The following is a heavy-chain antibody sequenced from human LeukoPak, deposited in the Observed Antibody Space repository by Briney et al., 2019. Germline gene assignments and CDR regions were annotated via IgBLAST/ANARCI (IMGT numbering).Heavy chain of an antibody. CDR1: GFTFSNYA. V-gene: IGHV3-74*01. J-gene: IGHJ4*02. CDR3: ARETFYSDDY. Sequence: GGSLRLSCAASGFTFSNYAMSWVRQAPGKGLVWVSRINTDGSSTTYADSVKGRFTISRDNAKNTLCLQMNSLRAEDTAVYYCARETFYSDDYWGQGTLVTVSS. D-gene: IGHD4-11*01. CDR2: INTDGSST.